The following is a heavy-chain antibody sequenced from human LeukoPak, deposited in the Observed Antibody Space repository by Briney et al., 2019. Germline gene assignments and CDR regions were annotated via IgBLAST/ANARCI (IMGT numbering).Heavy chain of an antibody. Sequence: ASVKVSCKASGYTFTGYYMHWVRQAPGQGLEWMGWINPNSGGTNYAQKFQGRVTMTRDTSISTAYMEPSRLRSDDTAVYYCARIGYCSSTSCRLFDYWGQGTLVTVSS. CDR3: ARIGYCSSTSCRLFDY. J-gene: IGHJ4*02. CDR1: GYTFTGYY. CDR2: INPNSGGT. D-gene: IGHD2-2*01. V-gene: IGHV1-2*02.